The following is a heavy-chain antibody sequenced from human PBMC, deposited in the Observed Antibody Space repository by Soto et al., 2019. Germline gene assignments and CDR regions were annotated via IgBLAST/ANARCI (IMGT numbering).Heavy chain of an antibody. Sequence: QVQLQQWGAGLLKPSETLSLTCAVYGGSFSGYYWSWIRQPPGKGLEWIGEINHSGSTNYNPSLKSRVTIAVDTSKNQFSLKLSSVTAADTAVYYCARLEWGSYYDFWSGYYRGHNWFDPWGQGTLVTVSS. CDR3: ARLEWGSYYDFWSGYYRGHNWFDP. D-gene: IGHD3-3*01. CDR1: GGSFSGYY. V-gene: IGHV4-34*01. CDR2: INHSGST. J-gene: IGHJ5*02.